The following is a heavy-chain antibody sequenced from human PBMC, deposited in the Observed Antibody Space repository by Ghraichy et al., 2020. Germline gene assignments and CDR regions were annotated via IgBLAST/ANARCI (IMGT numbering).Heavy chain of an antibody. D-gene: IGHD3-22*01. CDR1: GGPISCYT. V-gene: IGHV4-59*01. CDR3: ARVCQTSYDSSGYWLYYYYGMEG. Sequence: SETLSLTCAVSGGPISCYTWSGIRQPPGKGLEWIGYIYYSGSTNYNPSLKSRVTISVDTSKNQFSLKLSSVTAADTAVYYCARVCQTSYDSSGYWLYYYYGMEGWGQGTTATGSS. CDR2: IYYSGST. J-gene: IGHJ6*02.